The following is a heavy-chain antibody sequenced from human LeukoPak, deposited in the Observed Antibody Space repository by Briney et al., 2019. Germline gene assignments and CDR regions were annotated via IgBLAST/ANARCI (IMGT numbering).Heavy chain of an antibody. D-gene: IGHD4-11*01. J-gene: IGHJ4*02. V-gene: IGHV3-74*01. CDR3: TGHHQAYSRTY. CDR2: ISTDASST. Sequence: GGTLRLSCAGSGFTFSSYWMHWVRQAPGKGLVWVSRISTDASSTTYADSVKGRFTISRDNAKDTLYLQMNSLRAEDTAVYYCTGHHQAYSRTYWGQGTLVTVSS. CDR1: GFTFSSYW.